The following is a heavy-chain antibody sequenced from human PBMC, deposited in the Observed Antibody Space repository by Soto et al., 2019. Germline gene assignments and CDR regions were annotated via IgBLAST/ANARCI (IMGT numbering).Heavy chain of an antibody. Sequence: EVQLLESGGALVQPGGSLRLSCAASGFTFSSYAMSWVRQAPGKGLEWVSAISGSGGSTYNADSVKGRFTISRDNSKNTLYLQMNSLIAEDTAVYYCAKTGVPYDFWSGYSYWGQGTLVTVSS. V-gene: IGHV3-23*01. J-gene: IGHJ4*02. CDR3: AKTGVPYDFWSGYSY. CDR1: GFTFSSYA. CDR2: ISGSGGST. D-gene: IGHD3-3*01.